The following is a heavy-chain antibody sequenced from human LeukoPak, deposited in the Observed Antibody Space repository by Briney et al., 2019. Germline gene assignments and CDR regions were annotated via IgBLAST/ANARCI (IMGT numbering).Heavy chain of an antibody. D-gene: IGHD3-3*01. Sequence: PSETLSLTCTVSGGSISSYYWSWIRQPPGKGLEWIGYIYYSGSTNYNPSLKSRVTISVDTSKNQFSLKLSSVTAADTAVYYCARDSYDFWSDSQYGTDYYYYMDVWGKGTTVTVFS. J-gene: IGHJ6*03. CDR1: GGSISSYY. CDR2: IYYSGST. CDR3: ARDSYDFWSDSQYGTDYYYYMDV. V-gene: IGHV4-59*01.